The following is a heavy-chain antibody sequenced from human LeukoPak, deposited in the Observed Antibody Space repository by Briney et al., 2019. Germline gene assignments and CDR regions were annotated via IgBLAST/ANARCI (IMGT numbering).Heavy chain of an antibody. Sequence: SGRSLRLSCAASGFTFSSYGMHWVRQAPGEGLEWVAVISYDGSNKYYADSVKGRFTISRDNSKNTLYLQMNSLRAEDTAVYYCAKPYYYDSSGYKYYFDYWGQGTLVTVSS. CDR3: AKPYYYDSSGYKYYFDY. V-gene: IGHV3-30*18. CDR2: ISYDGSNK. CDR1: GFTFSSYG. J-gene: IGHJ4*02. D-gene: IGHD3-22*01.